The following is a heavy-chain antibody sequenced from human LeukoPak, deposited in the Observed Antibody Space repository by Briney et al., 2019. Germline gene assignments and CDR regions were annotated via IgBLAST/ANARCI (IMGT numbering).Heavy chain of an antibody. D-gene: IGHD2/OR15-2a*01. CDR1: GGSMKNSF. CDR2: MPDTGIT. CDR3: ARNRFQLSGAYWFDP. V-gene: IGHV4-59*01. J-gene: IGHJ5*02. Sequence: SETLSLTCSVSGGSMKNSFWGWIRQPPGKGLEWIGYMPDTGITNSNPSLKSRVTFSIDTSKDHFYRKLRSVTAADTALYFCARNRFQLSGAYWFDPWGRGTLVTVSS.